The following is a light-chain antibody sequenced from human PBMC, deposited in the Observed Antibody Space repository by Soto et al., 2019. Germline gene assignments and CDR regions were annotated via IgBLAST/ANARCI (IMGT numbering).Light chain of an antibody. CDR2: DVT. V-gene: IGLV2-14*01. CDR1: SSDVGGYNY. CDR3: SSYTSISTYV. Sequence: QSVLTQPASVSGSPGQSITISCTGTSSDVGGYNYVSWYQQHPGKAPKLIIYDVTNRPSGVSNRFSGSKSGNTASLTTSGLQAEDEADYYCSSYTSISTYVFGTGTKLTVL. J-gene: IGLJ1*01.